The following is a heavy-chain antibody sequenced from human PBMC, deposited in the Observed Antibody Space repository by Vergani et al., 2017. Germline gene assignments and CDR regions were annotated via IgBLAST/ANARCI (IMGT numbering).Heavy chain of an antibody. CDR1: GFTYSYYG. Sequence: QVHLVESGGGVVQPGRSLTLSWVVSGFTYSYYGMHWVRQAPGKGLEWVAVISYDGTQKYYADSVKGRFTISRDNSKSTLYLQMNSLRTEDTAVYYCATKSXGTPGCQIGYFREWGQGTLVTVSS. D-gene: IGHD1-1*01. V-gene: IGHV3-30*03. CDR2: ISYDGTQK. CDR3: ATKSXGTPGCQIGYFRE. J-gene: IGHJ1*01.